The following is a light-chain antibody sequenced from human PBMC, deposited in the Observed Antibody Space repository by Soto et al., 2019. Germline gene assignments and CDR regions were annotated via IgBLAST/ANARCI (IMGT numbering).Light chain of an antibody. CDR1: QGISSY. CDR3: QQLNSYLLT. V-gene: IGKV1-9*01. CDR2: AAS. Sequence: DIQMTQSPSSLSASVGDRVTITCRASQGISSYLAWYQQKPGKAPKLLIYAASTLQSGVPSSFSGSGSGTESTLTISSLQPEDFATYYCQQLNSYLLTFGGGTKVDIK. J-gene: IGKJ4*01.